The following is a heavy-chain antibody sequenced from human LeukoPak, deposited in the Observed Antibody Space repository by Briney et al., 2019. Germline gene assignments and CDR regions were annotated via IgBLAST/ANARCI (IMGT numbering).Heavy chain of an antibody. V-gene: IGHV3-23*01. CDR2: INNSGDNT. D-gene: IGHD4-17*01. CDR1: GFTFSNYA. CDR3: AKEIYGDSTGGRFQH. Sequence: PGGSLRLSCAASGFTFSNYAMSWVRQIPGKGLEWVSVINNSGDNTYDADSVKGRFTVSRDNSKDTLYLQMNSLRAEDTAVYYCAKEIYGDSTGGRFQHWGQGTLVTVSS. J-gene: IGHJ1*01.